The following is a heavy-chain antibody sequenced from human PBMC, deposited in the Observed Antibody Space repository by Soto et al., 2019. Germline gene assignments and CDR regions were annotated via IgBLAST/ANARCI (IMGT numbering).Heavy chain of an antibody. CDR1: GYTFTGYY. V-gene: IGHV1-8*02. CDR2: MNPNSGNT. CDR3: ARDSRGIVLVPAAAGYYYGMDV. J-gene: IGHJ6*02. D-gene: IGHD2-2*01. Sequence: GASVKVSCKDSGYTFTGYYMHWVRQATGQGLEWMGWMNPNSGNTGYAQKFQGRVTMTRNTSISTAYMELSSLRSEDTAVYYCARDSRGIVLVPAAAGYYYGMDVWGQGTTVTVS.